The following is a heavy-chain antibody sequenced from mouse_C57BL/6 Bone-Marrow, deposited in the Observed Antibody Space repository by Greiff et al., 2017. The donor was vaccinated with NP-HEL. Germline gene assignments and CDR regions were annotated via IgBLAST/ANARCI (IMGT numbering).Heavy chain of an antibody. CDR3: ARRGYYAMDY. Sequence: EENVVESGGDLVKPGGSLKLSCAASGFTFSSYGMSWVRQTPDKRLEWVATISSGGSYTYYPDSVKGRFTISRDNAKNTLYLQMSSLKSEDTAMYYCARRGYYAMDYWGQGTSVTVSS. J-gene: IGHJ4*01. CDR2: ISSGGSYT. V-gene: IGHV5-6*02. CDR1: GFTFSSYG.